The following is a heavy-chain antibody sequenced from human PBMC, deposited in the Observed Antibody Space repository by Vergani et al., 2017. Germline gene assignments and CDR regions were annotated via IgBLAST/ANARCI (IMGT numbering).Heavy chain of an antibody. CDR3: ARGRAYYYDSGKAFDI. CDR2: ISYDGSNK. CDR1: GFTFSSYA. D-gene: IGHD3-22*01. Sequence: QVQLVESGGGVVQPGRSLRLSCAASGFTFSSYAMHWVRQAPGKGLEWVAVISYDGSNKYYADSVKGRFTISRDNSKNTRYLQMNSLRAEDTAVYYCARGRAYYYDSGKAFDIWGQGTMVTVSS. V-gene: IGHV3-30-3*01. J-gene: IGHJ3*02.